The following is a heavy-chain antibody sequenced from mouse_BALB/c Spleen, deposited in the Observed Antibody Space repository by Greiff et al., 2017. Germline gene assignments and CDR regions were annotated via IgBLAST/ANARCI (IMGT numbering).Heavy chain of an antibody. Sequence: EVKVVESGGGLAKPGGSLKLSCAASGFTFSSYAMSWVRQTPEKRLEWVATISSGGSYTYYPDSVKGRFTISRDNAKNTLYLQMSSLRSEDTAMYYCARESSQAWFAYWGQGTLVTVSA. D-gene: IGHD1-1*01. CDR3: ARESSQAWFAY. CDR1: GFTFSSYA. V-gene: IGHV5-9-3*01. J-gene: IGHJ3*01. CDR2: ISSGGSYT.